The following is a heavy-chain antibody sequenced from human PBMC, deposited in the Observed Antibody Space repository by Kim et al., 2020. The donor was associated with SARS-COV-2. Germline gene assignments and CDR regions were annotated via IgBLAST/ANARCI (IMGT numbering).Heavy chain of an antibody. CDR2: IDPDSGGT. Sequence: ASVKVSCKASGYTFIDNNMHWVRQAPGQGLEWMGWIDPDSGGTKYAQKFQGRVTMTRDTSISTAYMEMNSLRSDDTAVYYCAKREGRQLDLWSGPEENYYYGMDVWGQGTTVTVSS. D-gene: IGHD3-3*01. J-gene: IGHJ6*02. CDR3: AKREGRQLDLWSGPEENYYYGMDV. V-gene: IGHV1-2*02. CDR1: GYTFIDNN.